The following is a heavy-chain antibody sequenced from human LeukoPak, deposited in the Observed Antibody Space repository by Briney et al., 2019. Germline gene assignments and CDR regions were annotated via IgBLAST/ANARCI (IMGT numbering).Heavy chain of an antibody. CDR1: GYTFTSYD. V-gene: IGHV1-8*01. Sequence: ASVKVSCKASGYTFTSYDINWVRQATGQGLEWMGWMNPNSGNTGHAQKFQGRVTMTRNTSISTAYMELSSLRSEDTAVYYCARGTFSGGKTGYYFDYWGQGTLVTVSS. CDR2: MNPNSGNT. D-gene: IGHD4-23*01. CDR3: ARGTFSGGKTGYYFDY. J-gene: IGHJ4*02.